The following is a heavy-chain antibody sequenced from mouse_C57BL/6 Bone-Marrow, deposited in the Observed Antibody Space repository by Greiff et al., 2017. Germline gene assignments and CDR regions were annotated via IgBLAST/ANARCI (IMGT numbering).Heavy chain of an antibody. D-gene: IGHD3-3*01. V-gene: IGHV5-16*01. J-gene: IGHJ1*03. CDR1: GFTFSDYY. Sequence: EVQLVESEGGLVQPGSSMKLSCTASGFTFSDYYMAWVRQVPEKGLEWVANINYDGSSTYYLDTLKSRFIISRDNAKNILYLQMSSLKSEDTATYYCAREGGRRWYFDVWGTGTTVTVSS. CDR2: INYDGSST. CDR3: AREGGRRWYFDV.